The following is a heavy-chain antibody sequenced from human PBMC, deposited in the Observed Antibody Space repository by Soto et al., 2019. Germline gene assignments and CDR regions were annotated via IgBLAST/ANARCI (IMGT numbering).Heavy chain of an antibody. CDR1: GGTFSSYT. D-gene: IGHD2-2*03. V-gene: IGHV1-69*01. CDR3: ARGGVHRWVLAY. J-gene: IGHJ4*02. CDR2: IIPIFGTE. Sequence: QVQLVQSGAEVKKPGSSVKVSCKASGGTFSSYTISWVRQAPGQGLEWMGGIIPIFGTENYAQKFQGRVTITADEATSTDYMELSSLTSEDTSVYYCARGGVHRWVLAYWGQGTLVTVSS.